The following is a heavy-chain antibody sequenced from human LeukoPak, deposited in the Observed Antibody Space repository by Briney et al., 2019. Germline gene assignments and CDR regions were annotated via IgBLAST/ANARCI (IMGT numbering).Heavy chain of an antibody. CDR2: IYHSGST. CDR3: ARGSRVVAATRWFDP. V-gene: IGHV4-30-2*01. Sequence: PSETLSLTCAVSGGSISSGGYSWSWIRQPPGKGLEWIGYIYHSGSTYYNPSLKSRVTISVDRSKNQFSLKLSPVTAADTAVYYCARGSRVVAATRWFDPWGQGTLVTVSS. CDR1: GGSISSGGYS. D-gene: IGHD2-15*01. J-gene: IGHJ5*02.